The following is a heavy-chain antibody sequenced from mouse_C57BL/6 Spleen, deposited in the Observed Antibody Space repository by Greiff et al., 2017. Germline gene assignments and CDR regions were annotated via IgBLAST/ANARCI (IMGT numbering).Heavy chain of an antibody. J-gene: IGHJ3*01. CDR2: IDPETGGT. CDR3: TRSTTVVGPFAY. Sequence: QVQLKESGAELVRPGASVTLSCKASGYTFTDYEMHWVKQTPVHGLEWIGAIDPETGGTAYNQKFKGKAILTADKSSSTAYMELRSLTSEDSAVYYCTRSTTVVGPFAYWGQGTLVTVSA. CDR1: GYTFTDYE. V-gene: IGHV1-15*01. D-gene: IGHD1-1*01.